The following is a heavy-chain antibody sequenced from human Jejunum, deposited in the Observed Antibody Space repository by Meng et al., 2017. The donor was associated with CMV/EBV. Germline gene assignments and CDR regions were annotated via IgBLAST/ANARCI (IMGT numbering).Heavy chain of an antibody. CDR3: ARDREWGCTSSSCQTNWFDP. CDR2: IYSSGST. Sequence: VHVREAAQGLVKPSETLSLTCTVSGGSISNYYWNWIRQPAGKGLEWIGRIYSSGSTNYNPSLKSRVTMSVDTSQNQFSLKLNSVTAADTAVYYCARDREWGCTSSSCQTNWFDPWGQGTLATVSS. D-gene: IGHD2-2*01. CDR1: GGSISNYY. J-gene: IGHJ5*02. V-gene: IGHV4-4*07.